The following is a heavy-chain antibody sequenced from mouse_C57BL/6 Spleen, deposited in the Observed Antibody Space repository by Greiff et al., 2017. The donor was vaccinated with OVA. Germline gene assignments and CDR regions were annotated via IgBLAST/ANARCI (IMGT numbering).Heavy chain of an antibody. CDR3: ARSGYLIYYAMDY. D-gene: IGHD3-1*01. Sequence: EVKLMESEGGLVQPGSSLKLSCTASGFTFSDYYMAWVRQVPEKGLEWVANINYDGSSTYYLDSLKSRFIISRDNAKNILYLQMSSLKSEDTATYYCARSGYLIYYAMDYWGQGTSVTVSS. CDR2: INYDGSST. CDR1: GFTFSDYY. V-gene: IGHV5-16*01. J-gene: IGHJ4*01.